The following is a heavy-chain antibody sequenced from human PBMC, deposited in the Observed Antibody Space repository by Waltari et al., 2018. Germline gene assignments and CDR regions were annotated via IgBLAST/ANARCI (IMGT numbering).Heavy chain of an antibody. D-gene: IGHD5-12*01. CDR2: IYYSGST. V-gene: IGHV4-59*11. J-gene: IGHJ3*02. CDR3: ARGASRGYVTINAFDI. Sequence: QVQLQESGPGLVKPSETLSLTCTVSGGSISSHYWSWIRQPPGKGLEWIGYIYYSGSTNYNPSLKSRVTISVDTSKNQFSLKLSSVTAADTAVYYCARGASRGYVTINAFDIWGQGTMVTVSS. CDR1: GGSISSHY.